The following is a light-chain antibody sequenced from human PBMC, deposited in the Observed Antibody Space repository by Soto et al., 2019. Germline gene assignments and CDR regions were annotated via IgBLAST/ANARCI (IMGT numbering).Light chain of an antibody. CDR2: GAS. CDR3: QQTYNTPLN. J-gene: IGKJ4*01. CDR1: QSVSAY. V-gene: IGKV1-39*01. Sequence: DIQMTQSPSSLSASVGDRVTITCRASQSVSAYLSWFQQKPGKAPKLLIHGASRLQSGVPSRFSGSGSGTDFTLTISGLQPEDFAIYYCQQTYNTPLNFGAGTKVDIK.